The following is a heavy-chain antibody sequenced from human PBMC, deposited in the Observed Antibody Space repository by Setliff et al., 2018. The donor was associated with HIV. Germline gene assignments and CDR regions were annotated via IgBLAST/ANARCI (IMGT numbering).Heavy chain of an antibody. D-gene: IGHD3-3*01. CDR1: GGSFSGFY. J-gene: IGHJ4*02. CDR2: INHSGKT. V-gene: IGHV4-34*01. CDR3: ARHRVRDSWRGLGGTFDY. Sequence: PEETLSLTCAVYGGSFSGFYWSWIRQAPGKGLEWIGEINHSGKTNYNPSLKSRITLSVDTSKNHFSLKLRSVTAADTAMYYCARHRVRDSWRGLGGTFDYWGQGTRVTVSS.